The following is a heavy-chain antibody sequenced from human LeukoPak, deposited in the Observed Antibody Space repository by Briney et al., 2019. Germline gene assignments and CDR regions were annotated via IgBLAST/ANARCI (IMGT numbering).Heavy chain of an antibody. D-gene: IGHD3-10*01. CDR3: ARGRVRGVTMFDP. CDR1: DFTFSRYT. CDR2: ISSRSSSI. J-gene: IGHJ5*02. Sequence: PGGSLRLSCAASDFTFSRYTMNWVRQAPGKGLEWVSSISSRSSSIDYADSLEGRFTISRDNAKNSLYLQMNSLRAEDTAVYYCARGRVRGVTMFDPWGQGTLVTVSS. V-gene: IGHV3-21*01.